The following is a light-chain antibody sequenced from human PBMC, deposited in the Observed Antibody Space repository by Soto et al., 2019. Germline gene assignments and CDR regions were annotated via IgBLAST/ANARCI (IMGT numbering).Light chain of an antibody. V-gene: IGLV1-40*01. Sequence: QSVLTQPPSVSGAPGQTVTISCTGSSSTIGAGYDVHWYQQLPGTAPKLLIYGNTNRPSGVPDRLSGSKSVTSASLAITGLQAEDEADYYCQSHDSSLSGVIFGGGTKLTVL. CDR1: SSTIGAGYD. CDR3: QSHDSSLSGVI. CDR2: GNT. J-gene: IGLJ2*01.